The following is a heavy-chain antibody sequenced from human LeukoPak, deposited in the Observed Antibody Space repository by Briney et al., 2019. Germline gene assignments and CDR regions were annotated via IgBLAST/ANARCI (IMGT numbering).Heavy chain of an antibody. Sequence: ASVKVSCKASGYTFTSYDINWVRQATGQGLEWMGWMNPNSGNTGYAQKFQGRVTMTRNTSISTAYMELSSLRSEDTAVYYCARGRYYDFWSGPDYWGQGTLVTVSS. CDR3: ARGRYYDFWSGPDY. CDR1: GYTFTSYD. V-gene: IGHV1-8*01. CDR2: MNPNSGNT. J-gene: IGHJ4*02. D-gene: IGHD3-3*01.